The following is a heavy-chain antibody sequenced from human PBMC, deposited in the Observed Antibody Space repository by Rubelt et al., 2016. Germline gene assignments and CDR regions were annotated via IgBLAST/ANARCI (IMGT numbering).Heavy chain of an antibody. V-gene: IGHV3-21*01. J-gene: IGHJ4*02. CDR2: IVYSGDSQ. CDR3: AGVRVPLRGYRGYGWDY. D-gene: IGHD5-12*01. Sequence: APGKGLEWVSTIVYSGDSQYYADSVKGRFTISRDNARNSLFLQMNNLRADDTAVDYGAGVRVPLRGYRGYGWDYWGQGTVVTVSS.